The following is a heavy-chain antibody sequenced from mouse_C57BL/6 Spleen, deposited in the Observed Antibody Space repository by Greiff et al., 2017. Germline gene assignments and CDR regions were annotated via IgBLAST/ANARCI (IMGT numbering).Heavy chain of an antibody. V-gene: IGHV5-4*01. J-gene: IGHJ3*01. CDR2: ISDGGSYT. CDR1: GFTFSSYA. CDR3: ARDGGTGTGAWFAY. D-gene: IGHD4-1*01. Sequence: EVMLVESGGGLVKPGGSLKLSCAASGFTFSSYAMSWVRQTPEKRLEWVATISDGGSYTYYPANVKGRFTISRDNAKNNLYLQMSHLKSEDTAMYYCARDGGTGTGAWFAYWGQGTLVTVSA.